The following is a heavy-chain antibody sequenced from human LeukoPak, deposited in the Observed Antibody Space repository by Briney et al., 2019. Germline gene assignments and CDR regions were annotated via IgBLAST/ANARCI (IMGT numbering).Heavy chain of an antibody. CDR3: ARVGDYEIDY. Sequence: SETLSLTCAVYGGSFSGYYWSWIRQPPGKGLEWIGEIYHSGSTNYNPSLKSRVTISVDKSKNQFSLKLSPVTAADTAVYYCARVGDYEIDYWGQGTLVTVSS. CDR1: GGSFSGYY. D-gene: IGHD4-17*01. J-gene: IGHJ4*02. V-gene: IGHV4-34*01. CDR2: IYHSGST.